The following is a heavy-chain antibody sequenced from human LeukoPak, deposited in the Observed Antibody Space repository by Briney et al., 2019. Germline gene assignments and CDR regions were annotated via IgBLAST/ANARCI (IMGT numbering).Heavy chain of an antibody. D-gene: IGHD2-21*01. CDR2: TSSSDAGT. V-gene: IGHV3-23*01. CDR1: GFTFSTYG. J-gene: IGHJ4*02. CDR3: AKAPVTSCRGAYCYPFDS. Sequence: PGGSLRLSCAASGFTFSTYGMSWVRQTPGKGLEWVAATSSSDAGTYHADSVRGWFTISRDNSKNTLYLQMNSLRAEDAAVYFCAKAPVTSCRGAYCYPFDSWGQGTLVTVSS.